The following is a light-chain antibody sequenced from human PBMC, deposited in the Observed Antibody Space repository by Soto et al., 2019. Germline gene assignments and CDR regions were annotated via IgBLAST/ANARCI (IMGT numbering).Light chain of an antibody. CDR2: DAS. V-gene: IGKV1-5*01. CDR1: QTISTW. Sequence: DMQMTQSPSSLSSSVGGRVTITCGASQTISTWLAWYQQKPGKAPKLLMFDASSLKSGVPSRFSGSGSGTEFPLTISGLQNDDVATYYCLQYSSHSWTFGQGTKVDIK. CDR3: LQYSSHSWT. J-gene: IGKJ1*01.